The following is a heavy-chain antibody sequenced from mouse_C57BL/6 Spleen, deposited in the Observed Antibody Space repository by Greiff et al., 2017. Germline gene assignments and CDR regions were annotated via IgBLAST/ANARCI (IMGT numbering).Heavy chain of an antibody. Sequence: VQLKESGPELVKPGASVKISCKASGYAFSSSWMNWVKQRPGKGLEWIGRIYPGDGDNNYNGKFKGKATLTADKSSSTAYMQLSSLTSEDSAVYFWARTGYYGSSYYFDYWGQGTTLTVSS. D-gene: IGHD1-1*01. CDR3: ARTGYYGSSYYFDY. CDR1: GYAFSSSW. CDR2: IYPGDGDN. V-gene: IGHV1-82*01. J-gene: IGHJ2*01.